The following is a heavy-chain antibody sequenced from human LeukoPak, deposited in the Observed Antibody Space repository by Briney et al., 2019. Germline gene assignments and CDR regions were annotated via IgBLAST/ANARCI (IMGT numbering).Heavy chain of an antibody. Sequence: PSETLSLTCGVSGGSIDITNDWSWVRQAPGKGLEWIGEIAHDGTTNYNPSLRSRVAMSFDRANNQFSLSLTSVTAADTAVYYCTREDRPYCPFAYWGQGVLVTVSS. CDR2: IAHDGTT. CDR3: TREDRPYCPFAY. V-gene: IGHV4-4*02. D-gene: IGHD1-26*01. CDR1: GGSIDITND. J-gene: IGHJ4*02.